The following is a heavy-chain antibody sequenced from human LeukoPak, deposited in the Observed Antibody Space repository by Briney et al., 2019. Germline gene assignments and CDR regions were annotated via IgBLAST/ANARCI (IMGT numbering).Heavy chain of an antibody. CDR2: INHSGST. J-gene: IGHJ4*02. CDR1: GGSFSGYY. D-gene: IGHD6-19*01. Sequence: SETLSLTCAVYGGSFSGYYWSWIRQPPGKGLEWIGEINHSGSTNYNPSLKSRVTISVDTSKNQFSLKLRSVTAADTAVYYCARHEQWLIRFNHWGQGTLVTVSS. V-gene: IGHV4-34*01. CDR3: ARHEQWLIRFNH.